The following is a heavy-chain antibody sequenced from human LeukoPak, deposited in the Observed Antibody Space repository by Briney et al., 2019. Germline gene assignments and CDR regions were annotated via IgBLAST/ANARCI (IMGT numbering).Heavy chain of an antibody. D-gene: IGHD3-3*01. J-gene: IGHJ6*03. V-gene: IGHV4-4*08. Sequence: PSETLSLTCTVSGASVSSFYWSWIRQPPGRGLEWIGYIYNSGSTNYNPSLKSRVTMSVDTSKNQISLKLSSVTAADTAVYYCARDFPFWSNYLEYYYYMDVWGKGTTVTVSS. CDR2: IYNSGST. CDR1: GASVSSFY. CDR3: ARDFPFWSNYLEYYYYMDV.